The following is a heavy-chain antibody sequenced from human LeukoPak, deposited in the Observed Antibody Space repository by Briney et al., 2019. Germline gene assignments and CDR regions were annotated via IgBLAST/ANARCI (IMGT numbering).Heavy chain of an antibody. CDR1: GFTFSRYS. V-gene: IGHV3-23*01. Sequence: PGGSLRLSCEASGFTFSRYSMAWVRQAPGKGLEWVSIISDDSSDTHYSDSLKGRFTISRDNSKNTLYMQMNSLRAEDTAVYYCAKYGYSYGYIYYMDVWGKGTTVTVSS. D-gene: IGHD5-18*01. CDR2: ISDDSSDT. J-gene: IGHJ6*03. CDR3: AKYGYSYGYIYYMDV.